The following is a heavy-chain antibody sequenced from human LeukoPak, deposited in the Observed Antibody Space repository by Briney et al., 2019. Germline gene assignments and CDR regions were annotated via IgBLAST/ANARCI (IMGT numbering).Heavy chain of an antibody. CDR2: IIPIFGTA. J-gene: IGHJ5*02. D-gene: IGHD3-10*01. Sequence: SVKVSCKASEGTFSSYAISWVRQAPGQGLEWMGGIIPIFGTANYAQKFQGRVTIAADESTSTAYMELSSLRSEDTAVYYCARGYRWFGPTGGFDPWGQGTLVTVSS. V-gene: IGHV1-69*13. CDR1: EGTFSSYA. CDR3: ARGYRWFGPTGGFDP.